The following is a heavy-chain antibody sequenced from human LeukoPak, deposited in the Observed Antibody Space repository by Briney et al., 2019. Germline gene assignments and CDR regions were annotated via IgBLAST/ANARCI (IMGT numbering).Heavy chain of an antibody. CDR2: ASYHGSNK. Sequence: QPGGSLRLSCAASGFTFSSYGMHWVRQAPGKGLEWVAVASYHGSNKYYADSVKGRFTISRDNSKNTLFLQMNSLRTEDTAVYYCSRGAVMDSSSWHEFDYWGQGTLVTVSS. V-gene: IGHV3-30*03. CDR3: SRGAVMDSSSWHEFDY. J-gene: IGHJ4*02. CDR1: GFTFSSYG. D-gene: IGHD6-13*01.